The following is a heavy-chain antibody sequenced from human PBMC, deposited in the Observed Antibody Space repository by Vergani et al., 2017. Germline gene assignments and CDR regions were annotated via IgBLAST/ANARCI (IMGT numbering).Heavy chain of an antibody. V-gene: IGHV4-30-4*01. CDR2: IYYSGST. CDR3: ARGSRAAGGSGPDS. J-gene: IGHJ4*02. D-gene: IGHD6-13*01. CDR1: GDSIRSGENY. Sequence: QVQVQESGPGLVKPSQTLSLTCTVSGDSIRSGENYWSWFRQPPGKGLEWIGYIYYSGSTYYNSSLKSRVTISVDTSKNQFSLNLRSVTAADTAVYYCARGSRAAGGSGPDSWGQGTRVTVSS.